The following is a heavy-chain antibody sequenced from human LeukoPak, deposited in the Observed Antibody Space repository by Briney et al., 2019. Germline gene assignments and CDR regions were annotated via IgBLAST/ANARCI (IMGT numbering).Heavy chain of an antibody. CDR2: IYYSGST. V-gene: IGHV4-59*01. Sequence: PSETLSLTCTVSGGSISSYYRSWIRQPPGKGLEWIGYIYYSGSTNYNPSLKSRVTISVDTSKNQFSLKLSSVTAADTAVYYCARDTGTGPYYFDYWGQGTLVTVSS. CDR1: GGSISSYY. D-gene: IGHD4-17*01. J-gene: IGHJ4*02. CDR3: ARDTGTGPYYFDY.